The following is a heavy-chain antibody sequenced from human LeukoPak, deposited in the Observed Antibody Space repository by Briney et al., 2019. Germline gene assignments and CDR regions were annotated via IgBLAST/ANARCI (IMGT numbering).Heavy chain of an antibody. CDR1: GGSISSYY. D-gene: IGHD3-9*01. CDR2: IYYSGST. V-gene: IGHV4-59*01. CDR3: ARSPSDYDILTGSRGDAFDI. J-gene: IGHJ3*02. Sequence: SETLSLTCTVSGGSISSYYWSWIRQPPGKGLEWIGYIYYSGSTNYNPSLKSRVTISVGTSKNQFSLKLSSVTAADTAVYYCARSPSDYDILTGSRGDAFDIWGQGTMVTVSS.